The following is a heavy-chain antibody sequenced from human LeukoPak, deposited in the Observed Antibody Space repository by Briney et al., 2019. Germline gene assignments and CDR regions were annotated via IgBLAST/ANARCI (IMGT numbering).Heavy chain of an antibody. CDR2: INSDGSST. Sequence: PGGSLRLSCAASGFTFSSYWMHWVRQAPGKGLVGVSRINSDGSSTIYADSVKGRFTISRDNAKNTLFLQLNSLRAEDTAVYYCARVPSSYGDYVHDLCDYWGQGTPVTVSS. J-gene: IGHJ4*02. CDR1: GFTFSSYW. D-gene: IGHD4-17*01. V-gene: IGHV3-74*01. CDR3: ARVPSSYGDYVHDLCDY.